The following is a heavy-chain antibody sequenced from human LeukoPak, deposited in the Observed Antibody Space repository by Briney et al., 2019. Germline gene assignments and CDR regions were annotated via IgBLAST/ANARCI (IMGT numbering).Heavy chain of an antibody. D-gene: IGHD3-10*01. Sequence: SETLSLTCTVSGGSISSYYWSWIRQPPGKGLEWIGYIYYSGSTNYNPSLKSRVTISVDTSKNQFSLKLSSVTAADTAVYYCARVTNLYGSGSYGMDVWGQGTTVTVSS. CDR3: ARVTNLYGSGSYGMDV. V-gene: IGHV4-59*01. CDR2: IYYSGST. CDR1: GGSISSYY. J-gene: IGHJ6*02.